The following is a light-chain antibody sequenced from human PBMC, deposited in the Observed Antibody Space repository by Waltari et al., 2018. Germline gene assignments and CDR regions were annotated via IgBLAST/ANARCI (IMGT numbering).Light chain of an antibody. J-gene: IGLJ1*01. CDR1: TGAVASDYS. V-gene: IGLV7-43*01. Sequence: QTVVTQEPSLTVSPGGTVTLTCASSTGAVASDYSPNWFQPKPGQAPRALIYNTNSKYPWTPARVSGSLLGGKAALTLSGVQPEDEAEYYCLLYFGGSYVFGGGTKVTVL. CDR2: NTN. CDR3: LLYFGGSYV.